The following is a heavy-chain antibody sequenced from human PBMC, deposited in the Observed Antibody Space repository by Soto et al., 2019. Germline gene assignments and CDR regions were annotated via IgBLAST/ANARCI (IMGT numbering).Heavy chain of an antibody. V-gene: IGHV1-69*01. CDR2: IIPIFGTA. Sequence: QVQLVQSGAEVKKPGSSVKVSCKASGGTFSSYAISWVRQAPGQGLEWMGGIIPIFGTANYAQKFQGRVTITADESPSTAYMELSSLRSEDTAVYYCARVISSSPQSHDYFDIWVQVTMVTVSS. D-gene: IGHD6-13*01. J-gene: IGHJ3*02. CDR1: GGTFSSYA. CDR3: ARVISSSPQSHDYFDI.